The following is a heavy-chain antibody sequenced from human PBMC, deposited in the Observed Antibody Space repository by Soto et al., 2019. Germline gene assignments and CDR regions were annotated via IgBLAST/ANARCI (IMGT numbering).Heavy chain of an antibody. Sequence: QLHLQESGPGLVKPSETLSLTCTVPGVSISSSGDYWGWIRQPPGKGLEWIGTFFSAEKTYYHPSLKSRLTISVDTSKNQFSLNLSSVTAADTAVYYCARLPRTTVHGTGADYWGQGTLVTVSS. D-gene: IGHD4-17*01. CDR2: FFSAEKT. V-gene: IGHV4-39*01. J-gene: IGHJ4*02. CDR1: GVSISSSGDY. CDR3: ARLPRTTVHGTGADY.